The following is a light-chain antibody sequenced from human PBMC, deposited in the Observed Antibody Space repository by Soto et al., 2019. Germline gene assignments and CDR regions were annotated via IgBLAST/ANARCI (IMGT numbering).Light chain of an antibody. Sequence: EIVLTQSPATLSVSPGERVTLSCMASQSVDIDLAWYQQKPGQAPRLVIYGASTRATDMPGTFSGSGSGTEFTLTISSLQPDDFATYYCQQYKSYPWTFGQGTKVDIK. CDR1: QSVDID. J-gene: IGKJ1*01. CDR2: GAS. CDR3: QQYKSYPWT. V-gene: IGKV3-15*01.